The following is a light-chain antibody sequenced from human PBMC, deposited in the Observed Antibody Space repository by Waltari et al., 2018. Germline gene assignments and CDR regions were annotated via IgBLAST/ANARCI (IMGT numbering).Light chain of an antibody. CDR2: AAS. Sequence: TLRGSQDSRTYLNWYKQRPGSAPQILISAASTLRVGARSRFSASLSGTDFTLTISSLQPEDFATYYCQQSFSTPRTFGGGTRVEIK. CDR1: QDSRTY. CDR3: QQSFSTPRT. V-gene: IGKV1-39*01. J-gene: IGKJ4*01.